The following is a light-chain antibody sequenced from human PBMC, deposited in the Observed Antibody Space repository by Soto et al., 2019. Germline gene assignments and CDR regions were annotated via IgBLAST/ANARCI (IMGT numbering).Light chain of an antibody. J-gene: IGKJ3*01. CDR3: QQCGTSPRT. V-gene: IGKV3-20*01. Sequence: EIVLTQSPGTLSLSPGERATLSCRASQSVSSSYLAWYQQKPGQAPRLLIYGASSRATGIPDRFSGSGSGTDFTLTISGPEPADFAVYYCQQCGTSPRTFGPGTKVDIK. CDR2: GAS. CDR1: QSVSSSY.